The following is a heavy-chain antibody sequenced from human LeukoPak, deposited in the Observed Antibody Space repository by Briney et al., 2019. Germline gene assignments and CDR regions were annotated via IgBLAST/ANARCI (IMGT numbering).Heavy chain of an antibody. Sequence: GASVKVSCKASGYTFTSYDINWVRQATGQGLEWMGWMNPNSGNTGYAQKFQGRVTMTRNTSISTAYMELSSLRSEDTAVYYCARGLSPLPSSSSVLNDYWGQGTLVTVSS. D-gene: IGHD6-6*01. CDR3: ARGLSPLPSSSSVLNDY. J-gene: IGHJ4*02. V-gene: IGHV1-8*02. CDR1: GYTFTSYD. CDR2: MNPNSGNT.